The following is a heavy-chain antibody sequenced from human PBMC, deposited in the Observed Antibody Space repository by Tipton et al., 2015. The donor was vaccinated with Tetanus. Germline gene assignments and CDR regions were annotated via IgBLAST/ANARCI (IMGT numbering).Heavy chain of an antibody. J-gene: IGHJ4*02. CDR3: ARHQSDAEMATIWWFDY. CDR2: IYPGDSDT. D-gene: IGHD5-24*01. V-gene: IGHV5-51*01. CDR1: GYSFTSYW. Sequence: QLVQSGAEVKKPGESLKISCKGSGYSFTSYWIGWVRQMPGKGLEWMGIIYPGDSDTRYSPSFQGQVTISADKSISTACLQWSSLKASDTAMYYCARHQSDAEMATIWWFDYWGQGTLVTVSS.